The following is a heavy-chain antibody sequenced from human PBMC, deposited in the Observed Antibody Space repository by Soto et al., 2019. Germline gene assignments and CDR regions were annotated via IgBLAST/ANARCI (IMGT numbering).Heavy chain of an antibody. J-gene: IGHJ6*02. Sequence: QVQLVQSGAEVKKPGSSVKVSCKASGGTFSRYTFTWVRQAPGQGLEWMGRIIPILDIPNYAQNFQGRVTITADQAPSTAYMELSSPTSDDTAVYYCASHFTGVLVLGASPPGGDNYGWDVWGQGTTVTVSS. CDR3: ASHFTGVLVLGASPPGGDNYGWDV. D-gene: IGHD2-15*01. V-gene: IGHV1-69*02. CDR2: IIPILDIP. CDR1: GGTFSRYT.